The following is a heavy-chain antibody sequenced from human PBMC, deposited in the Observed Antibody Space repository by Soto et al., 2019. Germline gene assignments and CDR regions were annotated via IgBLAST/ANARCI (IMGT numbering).Heavy chain of an antibody. CDR1: GFTFSSYA. J-gene: IGHJ4*02. CDR2: ISGSGGST. CDR3: AKDGGYCSSTSCYAAFPGPDY. V-gene: IGHV3-23*01. D-gene: IGHD2-2*01. Sequence: PGGSLRLSCAASGFTFSSYAMSWVRQAPGKGLEWVSAISGSGGSTYYADSVKGRFTISRDNSKNTLYLQMNSLRAEDTAVYYCAKDGGYCSSTSCYAAFPGPDYWGQGTLVTVSS.